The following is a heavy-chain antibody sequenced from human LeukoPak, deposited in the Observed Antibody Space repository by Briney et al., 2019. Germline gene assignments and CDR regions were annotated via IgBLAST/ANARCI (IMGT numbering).Heavy chain of an antibody. CDR1: GFTFSSYS. CDR2: ISSSSSYI. V-gene: IGHV3-21*01. J-gene: IGHJ4*02. Sequence: GGSLRLSCAASGFTFSSYSMNWVRQAPGKGLEWVSSISSSSSYIYYADSVKGRFTISRDNAKNSLYLQMNSLRAEDTAVYYCARGKDSSGHNFDYWGQGTLVTVSS. CDR3: ARGKDSSGHNFDY. D-gene: IGHD3-22*01.